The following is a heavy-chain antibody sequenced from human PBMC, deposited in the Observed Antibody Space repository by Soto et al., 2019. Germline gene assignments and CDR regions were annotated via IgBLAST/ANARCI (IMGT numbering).Heavy chain of an antibody. V-gene: IGHV1-58*02. D-gene: IGHD5-12*01. Sequence: GASVKVSCKASGFTFTSSAMQWVRQARGQRLEWIGWIVVGSGNTNYAQKFQERVTITRDMSTSTAYMELSSLRSEDTAVYYCAAGPKWLRWSYSDYWGQGTLVTVSS. J-gene: IGHJ4*02. CDR2: IVVGSGNT. CDR1: GFTFTSSA. CDR3: AAGPKWLRWSYSDY.